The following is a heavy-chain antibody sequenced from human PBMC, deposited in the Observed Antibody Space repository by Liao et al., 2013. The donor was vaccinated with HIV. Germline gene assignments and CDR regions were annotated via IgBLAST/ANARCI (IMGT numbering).Heavy chain of an antibody. D-gene: IGHD3-3*01. CDR3: ARDRGGSFWSGSHGGDAFKI. CDR2: IYYTGST. J-gene: IGHJ3*02. CDR1: GGSISSYY. Sequence: QVQLQESGSGLVKPSETLSLTCTVSGGSISSYYWSWIRQPPGKGLEWIGFIYYTGSTNYNPSLKSRVTISTDSSKNQLSLTLISVTAADTAVYYCARDRGGSFWSGSHGGDAFKIWGQGTLVIVSS. V-gene: IGHV4-59*12.